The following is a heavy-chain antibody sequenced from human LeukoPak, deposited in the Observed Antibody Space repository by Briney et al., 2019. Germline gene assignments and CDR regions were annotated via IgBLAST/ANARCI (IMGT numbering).Heavy chain of an antibody. CDR3: ANLYGDYRVYYYYGMDV. J-gene: IGHJ6*02. CDR1: GFTFSSYG. D-gene: IGHD4-17*01. Sequence: GGSLRLSCAASGFTFSSYGMHWVRQAPGKGLEWVAVISYDGSNKYYADSVKGRFTISRDNSKNTLYLQMNSLRAEDTAVYYCANLYGDYRVYYYYGMDVWGQWTTVTVSS. CDR2: ISYDGSNK. V-gene: IGHV3-30*18.